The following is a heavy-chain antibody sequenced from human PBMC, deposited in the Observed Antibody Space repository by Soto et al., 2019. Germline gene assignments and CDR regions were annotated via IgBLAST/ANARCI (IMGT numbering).Heavy chain of an antibody. V-gene: IGHV1-69*12. CDR3: ASDNVVVVAATGYYYYYGMDV. J-gene: IGHJ6*02. CDR2: IIPIFGTA. Sequence: QVQLVQSGAEVKKPGSSVKVSCKAAGGTFSSYAISWVRQAPGQGLVCMGGIIPIFGTANYAQKFQGRVTITADESTSTAYMELSSLRSEDTAVYYCASDNVVVVAATGYYYYYGMDVWGQGTTVTVS. D-gene: IGHD2-15*01. CDR1: GGTFSSYA.